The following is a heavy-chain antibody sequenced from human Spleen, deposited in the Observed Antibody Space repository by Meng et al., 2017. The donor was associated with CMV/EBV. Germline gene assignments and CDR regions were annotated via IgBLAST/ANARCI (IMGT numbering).Heavy chain of an antibody. J-gene: IGHJ4*02. CDR3: ARDYYRDLWSGHFSDF. V-gene: IGHV3-30*10. D-gene: IGHD3-3*01. Sequence: GGSLRLSCAASGFIFSTHAMHWVRQAPGKGLEWVAVISYDGSDRFYTDSVKGRFTISRGNSKNTVSLQMNGLSAEDSAIYYCARDYYRDLWSGHFSDFWGQGTLVTVSS. CDR2: ISYDGSDR. CDR1: GFIFSTHA.